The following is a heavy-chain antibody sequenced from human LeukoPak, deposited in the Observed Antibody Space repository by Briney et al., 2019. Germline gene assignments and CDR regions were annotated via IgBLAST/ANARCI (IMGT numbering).Heavy chain of an antibody. V-gene: IGHV1-2*02. D-gene: IGHD3-16*01. Sequence: GASVKVSCKASGYTFTRYGINWVRQAPGQGLEWMGWINPNSGGTNYAQNFQGRVTMTRATSISTAYMDLSRLTFDDTAVYYCARDRGDYVWDYDYWGQGTLVTVSS. CDR3: ARDRGDYVWDYDY. CDR2: INPNSGGT. CDR1: GYTFTRYG. J-gene: IGHJ4*02.